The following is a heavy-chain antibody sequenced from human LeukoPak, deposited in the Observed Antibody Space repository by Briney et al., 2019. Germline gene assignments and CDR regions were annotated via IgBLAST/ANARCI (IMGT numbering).Heavy chain of an antibody. CDR3: AKDRYCSGGSCYPQFDY. CDR1: GFTFSSYG. D-gene: IGHD2-15*01. Sequence: TGGSLRLSCAASGFTFSSYGMHWVRQAPGKGLEWVAFIRYDGSNKYYADSVKGRFTISRDNSRNTLYLQMNSLRAEDTAVYYCAKDRYCSGGSCYPQFDYWGQGTLVTVSS. CDR2: IRYDGSNK. J-gene: IGHJ4*02. V-gene: IGHV3-30*02.